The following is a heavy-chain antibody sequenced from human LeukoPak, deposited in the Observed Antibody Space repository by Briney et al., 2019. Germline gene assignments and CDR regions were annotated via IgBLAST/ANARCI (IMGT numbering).Heavy chain of an antibody. CDR2: ISYDGSNK. V-gene: IGHV3-30*03. Sequence: GGSLRLSCAASGFTFSSYGMHWVRQAPGKGLEWVAVISYDGSNKYYADSVKGRFTISRDNSKNSLYLQMNSLRAEDTAMYYCARDGVAMFVNGFDKWGQGTTVTVSS. CDR3: ARDGVAMFVNGFDK. CDR1: GFTFSSYG. D-gene: IGHD3-9*01. J-gene: IGHJ6*02.